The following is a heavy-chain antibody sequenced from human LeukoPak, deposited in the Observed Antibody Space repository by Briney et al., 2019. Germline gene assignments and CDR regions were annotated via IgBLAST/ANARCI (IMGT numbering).Heavy chain of an antibody. Sequence: ASVKVSCKASGDTFINFGINWVRQAPGQGLEWMGWINGYNGYTNYAQKVQDRVTMTTDTSTSTAYMELSSLRSEDTAVFYCARADDYDFWSGLGAFDIWGQGTMVTVSS. CDR1: GDTFINFG. CDR2: INGYNGYT. V-gene: IGHV1-18*01. D-gene: IGHD3-3*01. CDR3: ARADDYDFWSGLGAFDI. J-gene: IGHJ3*02.